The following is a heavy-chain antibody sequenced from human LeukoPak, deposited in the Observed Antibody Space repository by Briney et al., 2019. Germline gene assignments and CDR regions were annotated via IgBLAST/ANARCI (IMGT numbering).Heavy chain of an antibody. J-gene: IGHJ6*02. CDR1: GYRFTDFH. V-gene: IGHV1-2*02. CDR3: ARDPLRSSWSTYNNAMDV. D-gene: IGHD6-13*01. CDR2: INPATGMKPNSGGT. Sequence: GASVKVSCKASGYRFTDFHIHWVRQAPGQGIEWMGWINPATGMKPNSGGTYYAKKFWGRVTMTTDASTSTAYMELVSLTSDDTAVYYCARDPLRSSWSTYNNAMDVWGQGTTVTVS.